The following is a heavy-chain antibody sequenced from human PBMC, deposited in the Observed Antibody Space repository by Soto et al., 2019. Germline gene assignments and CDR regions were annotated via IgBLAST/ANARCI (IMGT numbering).Heavy chain of an antibody. J-gene: IGHJ6*02. D-gene: IGHD3-3*01. V-gene: IGHV1-46*01. CDR1: RNTFPNYN. Sequence: ASVKFSCKEPRNTFPNYNMDWGREAQEQGLEWMGIINPSGGSTSYAQKFQGRVTMTRDTSTSTVYMELSSLRSEDTAVYYFARDRERFLEWLSLDVWGQGTTVTVSS. CDR3: ARDRERFLEWLSLDV. CDR2: INPSGGST.